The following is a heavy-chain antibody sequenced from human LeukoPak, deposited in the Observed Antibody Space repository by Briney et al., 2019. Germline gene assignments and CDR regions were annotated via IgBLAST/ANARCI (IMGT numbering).Heavy chain of an antibody. Sequence: SETLSLTCAVSGYSISGGYYWGWIRQPPGKGLEWIGSIYHSGSTYYNPSLKSRVTISVDTSKNQFSLKLSSVTAADTAVYYCAGGASYYYYYYMDVWGKGTTVTVSS. J-gene: IGHJ6*03. CDR1: GYSISGGYY. V-gene: IGHV4-38-2*01. D-gene: IGHD3-16*01. CDR2: IYHSGST. CDR3: AGGASYYYYYYMDV.